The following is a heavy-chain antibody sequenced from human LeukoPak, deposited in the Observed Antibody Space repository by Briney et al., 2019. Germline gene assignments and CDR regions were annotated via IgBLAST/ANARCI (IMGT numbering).Heavy chain of an antibody. J-gene: IGHJ4*02. Sequence: GGSLRLSCAASGFTFRNAWMSWGRQAPGKGLEWVGRIKSKTDGGTTDYAAPVKGRFTISGDDSKNTLYLQMNSLKTEDTAVYYCTTNSRNEDLLDYWGQGTLVTVSS. CDR3: TTNSRNEDLLDY. CDR1: GFTFRNAW. D-gene: IGHD3-10*01. V-gene: IGHV3-15*01. CDR2: IKSKTDGGTT.